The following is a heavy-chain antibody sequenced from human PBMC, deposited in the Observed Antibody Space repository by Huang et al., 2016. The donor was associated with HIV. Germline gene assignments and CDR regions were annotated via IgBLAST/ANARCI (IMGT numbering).Heavy chain of an antibody. V-gene: IGHV3-7*01. Sequence: VSIRVSCVGSTFTFGAYWMSWVRQSPGKGLEWVANIKQDESEKYYVESVKGRFNISRDNAKKVLFLEMNNVRVEDTATYYCATKTAAMDIWGQGTTVTVS. CDR3: ATKTAAMDI. CDR2: IKQDESEK. D-gene: IGHD1-7*01. J-gene: IGHJ6*02. CDR1: TFTFGAYW.